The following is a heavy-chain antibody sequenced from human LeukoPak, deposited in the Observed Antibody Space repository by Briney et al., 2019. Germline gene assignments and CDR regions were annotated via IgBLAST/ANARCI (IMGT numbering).Heavy chain of an antibody. D-gene: IGHD6-19*01. J-gene: IGHJ4*02. CDR2: TYNSGNT. V-gene: IGHV4-59*08. CDR3: ARRHNSVWFHYFDY. CDR1: GDSISSYY. Sequence: SETLSLTCTVSGDSISSYYWSWIRQSPEKGLEWIGYTYNSGNTRYNPSLKSRVTISVDTSKNQFSLKLSSVTAADTAVYYCARRHNSVWFHYFDYWGRGTLVTVSS.